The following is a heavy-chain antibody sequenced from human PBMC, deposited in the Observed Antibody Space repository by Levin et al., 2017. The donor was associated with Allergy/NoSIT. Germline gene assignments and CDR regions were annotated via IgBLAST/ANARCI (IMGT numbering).Heavy chain of an antibody. CDR2: IHNNGNT. CDR3: ASLARDY. J-gene: IGHJ4*02. CDR1: GFTVSSNY. Sequence: PGGSLRLSCAASGFTVSSNYMSWVRQAPGKGLEWVSVIHNNGNTYHADSVKGRFTISRDNSKNTLYLQMNSLRAEDTAMYYCASLARDYWGQGTLVTVSS. V-gene: IGHV3-53*01.